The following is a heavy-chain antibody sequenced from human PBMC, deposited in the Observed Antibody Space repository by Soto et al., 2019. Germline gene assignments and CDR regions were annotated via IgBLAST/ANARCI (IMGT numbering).Heavy chain of an antibody. CDR1: GGSVSNGSYY. CDR3: ARSGSYVRDAFDI. CDR2: IYYTGSS. V-gene: IGHV4-61*01. J-gene: IGHJ3*02. D-gene: IGHD1-26*01. Sequence: ETLSLTCTVSGGSVSNGSYYWSWIRQPPGKGLEWIVNIYYTGSSKYNPALKSRVTISVDTSKNQISLRLNSVTAADTAVYYCARSGSYVRDAFDIWGQGTMVTVS.